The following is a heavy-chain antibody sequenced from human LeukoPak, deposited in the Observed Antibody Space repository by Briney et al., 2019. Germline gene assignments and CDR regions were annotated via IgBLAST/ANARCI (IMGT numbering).Heavy chain of an antibody. CDR1: GGSISSSTYF. V-gene: IGHV4-39*01. D-gene: IGHD2-2*01. J-gene: IGHJ5*02. CDR3: ARRGLYGSSPFDP. Sequence: SETLSLTYTVSGGSISSSTYFWGWIRQPPGKGLEWLGIIYYRGTTYYNPSLKSRVTISADTSKNQFSLKLSAVTAADTAVYYCARRGLYGSSPFDPWGQGTLVTVSS. CDR2: IYYRGTT.